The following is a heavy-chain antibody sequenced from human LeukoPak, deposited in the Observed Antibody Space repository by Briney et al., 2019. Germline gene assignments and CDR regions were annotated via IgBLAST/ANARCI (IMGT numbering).Heavy chain of an antibody. V-gene: IGHV4-59*01. Sequence: PSETLSLTCTVSSGSFNNYYWSWIRQPPGKGLEWIGYIYYSGSTNYNPSLKSRVTISVDTSKSQFSLKLSSVTAADTAIYYCARNIVGPRQVDYWGQGTLVTVSS. J-gene: IGHJ4*02. D-gene: IGHD1-26*01. CDR2: IYYSGST. CDR3: ARNIVGPRQVDY. CDR1: SGSFNNYY.